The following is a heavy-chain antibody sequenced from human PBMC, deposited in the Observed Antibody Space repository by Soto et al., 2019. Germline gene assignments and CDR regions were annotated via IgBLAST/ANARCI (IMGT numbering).Heavy chain of an antibody. CDR2: ISAYSGNT. Sequence: QVQLVQSGAEVKKPGASVKVTCTASGYTFKSFGVSWVRQAPGQGLEWMGWISAYSGNTNYEQKFQGRITLTTDTSTSTAYMELRSLRSDDTAIYYCARDNWNYARSNWFDPWGQGSLVSVSS. D-gene: IGHD1-7*01. V-gene: IGHV1-18*01. J-gene: IGHJ5*02. CDR1: GYTFKSFG. CDR3: ARDNWNYARSNWFDP.